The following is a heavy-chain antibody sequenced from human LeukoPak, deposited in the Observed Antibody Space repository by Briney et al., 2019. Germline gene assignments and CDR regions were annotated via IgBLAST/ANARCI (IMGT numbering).Heavy chain of an antibody. CDR2: IHQEGSQE. CDR1: GITFSRYW. Sequence: GGSLTLSCAASGITFSRYWMSWVRQAPGKGLEWVANIHQEGSQEDYVGSVEGRFTISRDNAKNSLYLQMYSLRAEDTAVYYCARSNLFSCGGNCYSFDYWGQGTLVTVSS. J-gene: IGHJ4*02. V-gene: IGHV3-7*01. CDR3: ARSNLFSCGGNCYSFDY. D-gene: IGHD2-15*01.